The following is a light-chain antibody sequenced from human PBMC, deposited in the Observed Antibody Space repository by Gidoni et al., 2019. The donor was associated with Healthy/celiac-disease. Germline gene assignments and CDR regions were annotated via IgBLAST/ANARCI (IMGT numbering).Light chain of an antibody. V-gene: IGKV3-20*01. CDR2: GAS. J-gene: IGKJ2*01. CDR1: QSVGSSY. CDR3: QQYGSSPPYT. Sequence: VLTQSPGTLSLSPGERATLSCRASQSVGSSYLAWYQQKPGQAPRLLIYGASSRATGIPDRFSGSGSGTDFTLTISRLEPEDFAVYYCQQYGSSPPYTFGQGTKLEIK.